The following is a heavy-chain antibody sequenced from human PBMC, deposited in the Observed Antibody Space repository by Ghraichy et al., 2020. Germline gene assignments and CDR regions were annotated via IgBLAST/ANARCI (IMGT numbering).Heavy chain of an antibody. CDR1: GGSISSYY. V-gene: IGHV4-59*01. J-gene: IGHJ6*02. CDR2: IYYSGST. CDR3: ARGGGGVGAHPYYYYYGMDV. Sequence: SETLSLTCTVSGGSISSYYWSWIRQPPGKGLEWIGYIYYSGSTNYNPSLKSRVTISVDTSKNQFSLKLSSVTAADTAVYYCARGGGGVGAHPYYYYYGMDVWGQGTTVTVSS. D-gene: IGHD2-15*01.